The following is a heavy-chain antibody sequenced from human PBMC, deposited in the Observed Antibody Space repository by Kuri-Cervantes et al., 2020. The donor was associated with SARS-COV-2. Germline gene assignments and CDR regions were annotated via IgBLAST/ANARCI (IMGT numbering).Heavy chain of an antibody. CDR1: GGSISSSSYY. CDR2: IYYSGST. CDR3: ARDRGGWLFDY. V-gene: IGHV4-39*07. D-gene: IGHD6-19*01. Sequence: GSLRLSCTVSGGSISSSSYYWGWIRQPPGKGLEWIGSIYYSGSTNYNPSLKSRVTISVDTSKNQFSLKLSSVTAADTAVYYCARDRGGWLFDYWGQGTLVTVSS. J-gene: IGHJ4*02.